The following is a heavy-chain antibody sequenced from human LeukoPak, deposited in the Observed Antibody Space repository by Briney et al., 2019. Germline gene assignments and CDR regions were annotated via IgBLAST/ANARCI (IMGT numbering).Heavy chain of an antibody. CDR3: ARYTSGRLNPGFYHYYMDV. Sequence: ASVRVSCTASGYTFSTYGISWVRQAPGQGLEWMGWISAYNGNTNYAQKLQGRVTMTTDTSTSTAYMELRSLRSDDTAVYYCARYTSGRLNPGFYHYYMDVWGKGTTVTVSS. CDR2: ISAYNGNT. D-gene: IGHD6-19*01. CDR1: GYTFSTYG. J-gene: IGHJ6*03. V-gene: IGHV1-18*01.